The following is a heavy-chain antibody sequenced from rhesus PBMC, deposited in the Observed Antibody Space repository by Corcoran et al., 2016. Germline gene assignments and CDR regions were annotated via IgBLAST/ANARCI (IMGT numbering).Heavy chain of an antibody. CDR1: GFSLTTSGMG. CDR2: IYWDDDK. Sequence: QVTLKESGPALVKPTQTLPLPCTFSGFSLTTSGMGVVWIRQPPGKALEWLALIYWDDDKRYSTSLKSRLTISKDTSKNQDVLTMTNMDPVDTATYYCARRTTVTLFDYWGQGVLVTVSS. V-gene: IGHV2-174*01. J-gene: IGHJ4*01. D-gene: IGHD4-35*01. CDR3: ARRTTVTLFDY.